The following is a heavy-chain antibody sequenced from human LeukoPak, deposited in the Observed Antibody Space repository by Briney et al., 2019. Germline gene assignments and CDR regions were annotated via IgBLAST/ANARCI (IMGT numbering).Heavy chain of an antibody. CDR2: INHSGST. V-gene: IGHV4-34*01. Sequence: SETLSLTCAVYGGSFSGYYWSWIRQPPGKGLEWIGEINHSGSTNYNPSLKSRVTISVDTSKNQFSLKLSSVTAADTAVYYCARHGSSDYFDYWGQGTLVTVSS. CDR1: GGSFSGYY. D-gene: IGHD6-6*01. J-gene: IGHJ4*02. CDR3: ARHGSSDYFDY.